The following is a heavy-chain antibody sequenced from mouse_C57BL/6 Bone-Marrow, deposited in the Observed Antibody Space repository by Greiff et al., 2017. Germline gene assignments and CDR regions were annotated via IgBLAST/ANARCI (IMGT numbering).Heavy chain of an antibody. CDR1: GFSLTSYG. V-gene: IGHV2-2*01. CDR2: IWSGGST. D-gene: IGHD2-5*01. CDR3: AREGVFSNWFAY. J-gene: IGHJ3*01. Sequence: QVQLQQSGPGLVQPSQSLSITCTVSGFSLTSYGVHWVRQSPGKGLEWLGVIWSGGSTDYNAAFISRLSISKDNSKSQVFFKMNSLQADDTAIYYCAREGVFSNWFAYWGQGTLVTVSA.